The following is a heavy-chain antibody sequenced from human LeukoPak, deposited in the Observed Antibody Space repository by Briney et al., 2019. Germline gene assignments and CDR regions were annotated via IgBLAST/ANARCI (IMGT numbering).Heavy chain of an antibody. CDR3: TRHRIAVAKGDFQH. J-gene: IGHJ1*01. CDR2: ISSNGGST. D-gene: IGHD6-19*01. Sequence: PGGSLRLSCAASGFTFSSYAMHWARQAPGKGLEYVSAISSNGGSTYYANSVKGRFTISRDNSKNTLYLQMGSLRAEDMAVYYCTRHRIAVAKGDFQHWGQGTLVTVSS. V-gene: IGHV3-64*01. CDR1: GFTFSSYA.